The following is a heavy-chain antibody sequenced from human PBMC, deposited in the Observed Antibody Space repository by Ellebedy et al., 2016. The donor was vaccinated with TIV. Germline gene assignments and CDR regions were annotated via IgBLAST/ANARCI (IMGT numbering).Heavy chain of an antibody. D-gene: IGHD6-13*01. J-gene: IGHJ4*02. CDR1: GYTFTGYY. CDR2: INPNSGGT. Sequence: ASVKVSCKASGYTFTGYYMHWVRQAPGQGLEWMGWINPNSGGTNYAQKFQGWVTMTRDTSISTAYMELSSLKASDTAMYYCARGGYSSSWYTYFIYNYFDYWGQGTLVTVSS. V-gene: IGHV1-2*04. CDR3: ARGGYSSSWYTYFIYNYFDY.